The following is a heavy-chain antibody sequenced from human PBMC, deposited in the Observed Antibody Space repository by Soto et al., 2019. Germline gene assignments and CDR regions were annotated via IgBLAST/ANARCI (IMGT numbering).Heavy chain of an antibody. CDR3: ARDRLMATAGTARHYFGLDV. CDR1: GGSIRSGGYY. V-gene: IGHV4-31*03. CDR2: IYYSGST. Sequence: SETLSLTCTVSGGSIRSGGYYWSWVRQSPRRGLEWIGNIYYSGSTYYNPSLKSRLTISVDTSKNQFSLNLSSVTAADTAVYYCARDRLMATAGTARHYFGLDVWGQGTTVTSP. J-gene: IGHJ6*02. D-gene: IGHD5-18*01.